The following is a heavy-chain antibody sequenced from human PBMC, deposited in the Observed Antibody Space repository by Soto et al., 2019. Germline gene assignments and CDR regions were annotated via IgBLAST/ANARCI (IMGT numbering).Heavy chain of an antibody. Sequence: GASVKVSCKASGDTFTGYYMHWVRQAPGQGLEWMGWINPNSGGTNYAQKFQGRVTMTRDTSISTAYMELSRLRSEDTAVYYCARRTTASGWYGLFDYWGQGTLVTVSS. CDR2: INPNSGGT. CDR3: ARRTTASGWYGLFDY. J-gene: IGHJ4*02. D-gene: IGHD6-19*01. V-gene: IGHV1-2*02. CDR1: GDTFTGYY.